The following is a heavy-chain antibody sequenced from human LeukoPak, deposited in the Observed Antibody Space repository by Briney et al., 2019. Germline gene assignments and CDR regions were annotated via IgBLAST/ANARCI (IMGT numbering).Heavy chain of an antibody. J-gene: IGHJ4*02. CDR3: ARGRDSRGYQFKGFDY. CDR1: GGSISSSSYY. V-gene: IGHV4-39*07. CDR2: IYYSGST. Sequence: SETLSLTCTVSGGSISSSSYYWGWVRQPPGKGLEWIGSIYYSGSTYYNPSLKSRVTISVDTSKNQFSLRLSSVTAADTAVYYCARGRDSRGYQFKGFDYWGQGTLVTVSS. D-gene: IGHD3-22*01.